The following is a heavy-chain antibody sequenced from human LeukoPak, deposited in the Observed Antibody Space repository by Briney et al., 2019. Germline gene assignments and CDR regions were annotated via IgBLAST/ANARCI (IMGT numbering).Heavy chain of an antibody. V-gene: IGHV5-51*01. CDR3: ARRATVTGNAFDI. D-gene: IGHD7-27*01. Sequence: GESLKISCKGSGYRFTSYWIGWVRQMPGKGLEWMGIIYPGDSDTTYSPSFQGQVTISADKSISTAYLQWSSLKASDTAMYYCARRATVTGNAFDIWGQGTMVTVSS. CDR2: IYPGDSDT. J-gene: IGHJ3*02. CDR1: GYRFTSYW.